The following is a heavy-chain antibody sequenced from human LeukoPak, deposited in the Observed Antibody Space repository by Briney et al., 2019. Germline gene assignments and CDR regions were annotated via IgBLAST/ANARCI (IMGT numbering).Heavy chain of an antibody. J-gene: IGHJ6*02. CDR1: GLTFSSYG. V-gene: IGHV3-30*03. CDR2: ISYDGSNK. CDR3: ARSGGSWTVYYYYGMDV. Sequence: GGSLRLSCAASGLTFSSYGMHWVRQAPGKGLEWVAVISYDGSNKYYADSVKGRFTISRDNSKNTLYLQMNSLRAEDTAVYYCARSGGSWTVYYYYGMDVWGQGTTVTVSS. D-gene: IGHD2-15*01.